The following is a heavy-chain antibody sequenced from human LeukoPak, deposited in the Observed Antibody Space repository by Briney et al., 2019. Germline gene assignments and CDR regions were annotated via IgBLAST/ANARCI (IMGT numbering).Heavy chain of an antibody. CDR1: GXSISSSYC. CDR3: ARTSVDCTNGVCPYYFDY. J-gene: IGHJ4*02. V-gene: IGHV4-39*01. Sequence: PSETLSLTCTVSGXSISSSYCWGWIRQPPGKGLEWIGNIYYSGSTYYNPSLKSRVTISVDTSKNQFSLKLSSVTAADTAVYYCARTSVDCTNGVCPYYFDYWGQGTLVTVSS. CDR2: IYYSGST. D-gene: IGHD2-8*01.